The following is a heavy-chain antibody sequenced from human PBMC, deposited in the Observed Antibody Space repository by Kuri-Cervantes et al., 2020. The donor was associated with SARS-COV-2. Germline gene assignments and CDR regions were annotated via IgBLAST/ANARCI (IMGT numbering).Heavy chain of an antibody. Sequence: ESLKISCAVSGGSLSIYYWSWIRQPAGKGLEWIGRIYTSGSTNYNPSLKSRVTISVDTSKNQFSLKLSSVTAADTAVYYCSSEDSSGYFEWFDPWGQGTLVTVSS. D-gene: IGHD3-22*01. CDR3: SSEDSSGYFEWFDP. V-gene: IGHV4-4*07. CDR1: GGSLSIYY. J-gene: IGHJ5*02. CDR2: IYTSGST.